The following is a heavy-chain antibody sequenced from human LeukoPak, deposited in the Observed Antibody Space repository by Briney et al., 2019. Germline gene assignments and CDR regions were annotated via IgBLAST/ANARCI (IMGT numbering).Heavy chain of an antibody. D-gene: IGHD3-22*01. V-gene: IGHV4-39*01. CDR1: GGSISSSSYY. Sequence: SETLSLTCTVSGGSISSSSYYWGWIRQPPGKGLEWIGSIYYSGSTYYNPSLKSRVTISVDTSKDQFSLKLSSVTAADTAVYYCARGEYYYDSSGYQLFDYWGQGTLVTVSS. CDR2: IYYSGST. J-gene: IGHJ4*02. CDR3: ARGEYYYDSSGYQLFDY.